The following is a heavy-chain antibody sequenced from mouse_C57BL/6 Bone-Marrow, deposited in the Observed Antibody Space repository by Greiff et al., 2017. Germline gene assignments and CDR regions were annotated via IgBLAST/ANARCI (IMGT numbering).Heavy chain of an antibody. CDR1: GYTFTSYW. Sequence: VQLQQPGAELVKPGASVKLSCKASGYTFTSYWMHWVKQRPGPGLEWIGIIHPNSGSTNYNEKFKSKATLTVDKSSITAYMQLSSLTSDDSAVYYSAHMCYGRIWFAYWGQGTLVTVSA. CDR2: IHPNSGST. CDR3: AHMCYGRIWFAY. J-gene: IGHJ3*01. D-gene: IGHD1-1*01. V-gene: IGHV1-64*01.